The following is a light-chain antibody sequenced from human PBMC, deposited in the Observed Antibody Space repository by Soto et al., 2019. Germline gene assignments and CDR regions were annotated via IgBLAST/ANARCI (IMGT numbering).Light chain of an antibody. V-gene: IGKV3-15*01. CDR1: QTINNK. CDR3: QQYNDWPLI. Sequence: EIVMTQSPATLSVSPGERVTLSCRASQTINNKIAWYQQKPGQAPRLLIYGAATRATGVPARFSGSASGTEFTLNISRLQSEDFAVYTFQQYNDWPLIFGQGTRLDIK. CDR2: GAA. J-gene: IGKJ5*01.